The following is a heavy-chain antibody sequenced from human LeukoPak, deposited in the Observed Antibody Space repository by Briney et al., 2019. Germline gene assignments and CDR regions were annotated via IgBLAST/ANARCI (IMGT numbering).Heavy chain of an antibody. CDR3: ATGEHYYYYMDV. CDR2: INHSGST. CDR1: GGSFSGYY. D-gene: IGHD1-26*01. V-gene: IGHV4-34*01. J-gene: IGHJ6*03. Sequence: PSETLSLTCAVYGGSFSGYYWSWIRQPPGKGLEWIGEINHSGSTNYNPSLKSRVTISVDTSKNQFSLKLSSVTAADTAVYYCATGEHYYYYMDVWGKGTTVTISS.